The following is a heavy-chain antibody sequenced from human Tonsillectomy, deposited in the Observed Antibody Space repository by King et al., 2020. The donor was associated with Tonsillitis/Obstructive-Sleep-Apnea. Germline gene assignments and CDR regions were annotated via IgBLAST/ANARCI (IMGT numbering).Heavy chain of an antibody. J-gene: IGHJ3*02. CDR2: ISGDGGST. D-gene: IGHD4-23*01. CDR1: GFTFDDYA. CDR3: AKAPSGGDAFDI. V-gene: IGHV3-43*02. Sequence: QLVQSGGGVVQPGGSLRLSCAASGFTFDDYAMHWVRQAPGKGLEWVSLISGDGGSTYYADSVKGRFTISRDSSKNSLYLQINSLRTEDTALNYCAKAPSGGDAFDIWGQGTMVTVSS.